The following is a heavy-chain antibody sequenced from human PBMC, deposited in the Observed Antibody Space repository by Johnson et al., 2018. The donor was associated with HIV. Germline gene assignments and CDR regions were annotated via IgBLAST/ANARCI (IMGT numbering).Heavy chain of an antibody. D-gene: IGHD3-10*01. J-gene: IGHJ3*02. CDR3: AKSTQASIVRESGPYGAFHI. Sequence: VQLVESGGGVVQPGGSLRLSCAASGFTFSDYYMSWLRQAPGKGLEWVSAFCGSGGSTYYADSVKGRFTISRAYSKNTLYLQMNSLRAEDTAVHYCAKSTQASIVRESGPYGAFHIWGQGTMVTVSS. CDR2: FCGSGGST. V-gene: IGHV3-23*04. CDR1: GFTFSDYY.